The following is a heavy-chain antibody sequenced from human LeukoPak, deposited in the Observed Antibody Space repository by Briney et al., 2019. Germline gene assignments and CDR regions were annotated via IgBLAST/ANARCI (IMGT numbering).Heavy chain of an antibody. J-gene: IGHJ4*02. V-gene: IGHV4-4*02. CDR3: GGGSGAY. CDR2: IYHSGTT. CDR1: GGSLGPCYY. Sequence: PSETLSLTCTVSGGSLGPCYYWGWIRQPPGKGLEWIGEIYHSGTTNFNPSLKSRVTISLDKSRNQFSLKLASVIAADTAVYYCGGGSGAYWGQGTLVTVSS. D-gene: IGHD3-10*01.